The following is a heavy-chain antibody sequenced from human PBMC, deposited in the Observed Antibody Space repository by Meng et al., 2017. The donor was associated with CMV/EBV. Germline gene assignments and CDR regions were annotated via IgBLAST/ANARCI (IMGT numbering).Heavy chain of an antibody. Sequence: SVKVSCKASGGTFSSYTISWVRQAPGQGLEWMGRIIPILGIANYAQKLQGRVTITADKSTSTAYMELSSLGSEDTAVYYCARGPWVSGDIVVVPAADDWFDPWGQGTLVTVSS. CDR2: IIPILGIA. CDR1: GGTFSSYT. CDR3: ARGPWVSGDIVVVPAADDWFDP. J-gene: IGHJ5*02. V-gene: IGHV1-69*02. D-gene: IGHD2-2*01.